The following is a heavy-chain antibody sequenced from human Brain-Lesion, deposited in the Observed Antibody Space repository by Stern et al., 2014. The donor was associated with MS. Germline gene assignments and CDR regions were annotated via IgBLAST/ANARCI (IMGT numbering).Heavy chain of an antibody. J-gene: IGHJ6*02. Sequence: EAQLVESGGGLIQPGGSLRLSCAASGFTVSTNHVTWVRQAPGKGLECVSVIYSGGGTYYADSVKGRFTISRDNSKNTVYLQMNSLRVEDTAVYYCSSDVGNYYYDKDVWGQGTTVTVSS. CDR3: SSDVGNYYYDKDV. V-gene: IGHV3-53*01. CDR2: IYSGGGT. CDR1: GFTVSTNH.